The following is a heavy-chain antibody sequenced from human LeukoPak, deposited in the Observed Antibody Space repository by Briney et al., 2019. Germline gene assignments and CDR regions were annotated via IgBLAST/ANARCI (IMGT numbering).Heavy chain of an antibody. D-gene: IGHD2-8*01. CDR3: ARQNLYNWFDS. Sequence: SETLSLTCAVSGASISSSYWGWIRQSPGKGLEWIGYIQGSGSTDYNPSLKSRAIISLDRSKNDSSLKMSSVTAADTAVYYCARQNLYNWFDSWGQGALVTVSS. J-gene: IGHJ5*01. CDR1: GASISSSY. V-gene: IGHV4-59*08. CDR2: IQGSGST.